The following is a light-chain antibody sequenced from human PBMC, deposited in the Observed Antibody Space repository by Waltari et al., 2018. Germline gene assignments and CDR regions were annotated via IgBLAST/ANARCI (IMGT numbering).Light chain of an antibody. CDR2: YDD. J-gene: IGLJ2*01. V-gene: IGLV1-36*01. CDR1: SSNIGNNA. Sequence: QSVLTQPPSVSEAPRQRVTISCSGTSSNIGNNAVTWYKRLPGEAPKLLIYYDDLLPSGVSDRFSGSKSGTSASMAIGGLLSEDEGDYYCAAWDDSLNAVVFGGGTKLTVL. CDR3: AAWDDSLNAVV.